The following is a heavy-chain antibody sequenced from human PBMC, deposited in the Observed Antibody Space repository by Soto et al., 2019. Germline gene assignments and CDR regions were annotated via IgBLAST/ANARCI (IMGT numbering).Heavy chain of an antibody. Sequence: GALRLSCAASGFTFSSYAMSWVRQAPGKGLEWVSAISGSGGSTYYADSVKGRFTTSRDNSKNTLYLQMNSLRAEDTAVYYCAKDRYQLLGFFDYWGQGTQVTASS. CDR1: GFTFSSYA. CDR2: ISGSGGST. CDR3: AKDRYQLLGFFDY. V-gene: IGHV3-23*01. J-gene: IGHJ4*02. D-gene: IGHD2-2*01.